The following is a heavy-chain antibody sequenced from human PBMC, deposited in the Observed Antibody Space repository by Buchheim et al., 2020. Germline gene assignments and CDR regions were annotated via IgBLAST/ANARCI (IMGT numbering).Heavy chain of an antibody. V-gene: IGHV4-30-4*01. Sequence: QVQLQESGPGLVKPSQTLSLTCTVSGGSISSADYYWSWIRQPPGKGLEWIGYIYYSGSTYYNPSLKSRATMSVETSKNQLSLKLNSVTAADTALYYCARDRYGGTSPGSDFWGQGTL. J-gene: IGHJ4*02. CDR1: GGSISSADYY. D-gene: IGHD4-23*01. CDR3: ARDRYGGTSPGSDF. CDR2: IYYSGST.